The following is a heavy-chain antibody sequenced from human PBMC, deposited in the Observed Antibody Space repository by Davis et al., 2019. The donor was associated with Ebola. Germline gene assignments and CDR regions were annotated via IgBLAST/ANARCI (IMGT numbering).Heavy chain of an antibody. CDR2: VYYSGST. V-gene: IGHV4-59*01. Sequence: SETLSLTCTVSGGSISSSYWSWIRQPPGKGLEWIGYVYYSGSTNYNPSLKSRVTMSIDTSKNQFSLKLSSVTAADTAVYYCARGAYYYDSSGYYFGHAFDIWGQGTMVTVSS. CDR1: GGSISSSY. D-gene: IGHD3-22*01. CDR3: ARGAYYYDSSGYYFGHAFDI. J-gene: IGHJ3*02.